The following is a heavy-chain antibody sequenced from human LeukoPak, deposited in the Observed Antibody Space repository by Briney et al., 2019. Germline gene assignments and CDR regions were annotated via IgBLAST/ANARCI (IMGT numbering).Heavy chain of an antibody. Sequence: ASVKVSCKASGYTFTGYYMHWVRLTPGQGHEWMGWINPNNGATNCAQKFQGRVTMTRDTSISTAYMELSRLRSDDTAVYYCARAGAPLNNWFDPWGQGTLVSVSS. CDR3: ARAGAPLNNWFDP. CDR2: INPNNGAT. CDR1: GYTFTGYY. V-gene: IGHV1-2*02. J-gene: IGHJ5*02.